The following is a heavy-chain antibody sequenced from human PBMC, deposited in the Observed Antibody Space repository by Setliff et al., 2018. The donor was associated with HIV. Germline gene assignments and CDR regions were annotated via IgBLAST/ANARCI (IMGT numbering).Heavy chain of an antibody. J-gene: IGHJ6*02. Sequence: GGSLRLSCAASGFTFSSYSMNWVRQAPGKGLEWVSCISSSGAHIFSADSLKGRFSISRDNGRNSLYLQMNSLRADDTAVYYCARGARLKYFDWPSYALNVWGQGTTVTVSS. D-gene: IGHD3-9*01. CDR2: ISSSGAHI. CDR1: GFTFSSYS. V-gene: IGHV3-21*05. CDR3: ARGARLKYFDWPSYALNV.